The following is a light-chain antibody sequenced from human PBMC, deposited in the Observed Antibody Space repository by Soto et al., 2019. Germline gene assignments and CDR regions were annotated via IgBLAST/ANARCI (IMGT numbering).Light chain of an antibody. CDR2: AAS. Sequence: DIQMTQSPSSLSASVGDRVTLTCRASQNIRNYLNWYQQRPGKTPNLLVYAASNLRSGVPSRFSGSGSGTDFTLTISILQPEDFATYYCQQLHSTSSYTFGQGTRVDIK. CDR1: QNIRNY. J-gene: IGKJ2*01. V-gene: IGKV1-39*01. CDR3: QQLHSTSSYT.